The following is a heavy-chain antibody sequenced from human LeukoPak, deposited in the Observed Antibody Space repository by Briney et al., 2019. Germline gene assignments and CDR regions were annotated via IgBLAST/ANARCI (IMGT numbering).Heavy chain of an antibody. CDR2: IFYTGST. D-gene: IGHD3-22*01. V-gene: IGHV4-61*01. CDR3: ARQDYNEPSTGYYYYMDV. J-gene: IGHJ6*03. Sequence: PSETLSLTCTVSGGSISSGSYYWSWIRQPPGKGLEWIGYIFYTGSTNYNPSLKSRVTISVDTSKNQFSLKLSSVTAADTAVYYCARQDYNEPSTGYYYYMDVWGKGTTVTVSS. CDR1: GGSISSGSYY.